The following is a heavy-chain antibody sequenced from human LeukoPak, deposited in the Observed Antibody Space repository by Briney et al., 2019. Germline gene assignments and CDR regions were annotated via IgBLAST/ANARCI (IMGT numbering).Heavy chain of an antibody. CDR2: IYGGGST. CDR1: GFTVSSNY. J-gene: IGHJ1*01. D-gene: IGHD2-21*01. Sequence: GGSLRLSCAASGFTVSSNYMSWVRQAPGKGLEWVSVIYGGGSTYYADSVKGRFTTPRDISKNTLYLQMNSLRAEDTAVYYCASVNGDGAEYFQHWGQGTLVTVSS. CDR3: ASVNGDGAEYFQH. V-gene: IGHV3-53*01.